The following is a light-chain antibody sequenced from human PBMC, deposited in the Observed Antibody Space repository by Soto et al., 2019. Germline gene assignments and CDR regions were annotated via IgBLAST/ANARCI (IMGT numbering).Light chain of an antibody. Sequence: QTVVTQPPSASGTPGQRVTTSCSGSSSNIGSNYVHWYQQFPGTAPKLLIYRNNQRPSGVPDRFSGSKSGSSVSLAISGLRSEDEADYYCAAWDDSLSGVVFGGGTQLTVL. CDR1: SSNIGSNY. CDR2: RNN. CDR3: AAWDDSLSGVV. J-gene: IGLJ2*01. V-gene: IGLV1-47*01.